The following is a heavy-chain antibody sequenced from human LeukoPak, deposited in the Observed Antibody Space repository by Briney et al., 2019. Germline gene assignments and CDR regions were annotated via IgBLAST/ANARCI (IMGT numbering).Heavy chain of an antibody. Sequence: GGSLRLSCAASGFTFSSYAMSWVRQAPGKGLEWVSTISSGGGTTYYADSVKGRFTISRDNAKNTLYLQMDSLRAEDTAVYYCARDAPPYGMDVWGQGTTVTVSS. V-gene: IGHV3-23*01. CDR1: GFTFSSYA. J-gene: IGHJ6*02. CDR3: ARDAPPYGMDV. CDR2: ISSGGGTT.